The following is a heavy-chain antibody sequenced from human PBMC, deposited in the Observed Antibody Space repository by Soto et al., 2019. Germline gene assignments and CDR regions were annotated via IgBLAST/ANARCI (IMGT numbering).Heavy chain of an antibody. Sequence: SETLSLTCAVYGGSFSGYYWSWIRQPPGKGLEWIGEINHSGSTNYNPSLKSRVTISVDTSKNQFSLKLSSVTAADTAVYYCARGGWNYFDYWGQGTLVTVSS. CDR1: GGSFSGYY. CDR2: INHSGST. D-gene: IGHD6-19*01. V-gene: IGHV4-34*01. CDR3: ARGGWNYFDY. J-gene: IGHJ4*02.